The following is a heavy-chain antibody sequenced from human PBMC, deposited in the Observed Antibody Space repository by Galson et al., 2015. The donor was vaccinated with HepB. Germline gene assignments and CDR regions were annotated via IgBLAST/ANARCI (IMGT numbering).Heavy chain of an antibody. CDR3: ATSWYGSGEALYYYGMDV. Sequence: QSGAEVKKPGESLRISCKGSGSSFTSYWISWVRQMPGKGLEWMGRIDPSDSYTNYSPSFQGHVTISADKSISTAYLQWSSLKASDTAMYYCATSWYGSGEALYYYGMDVWGQGTTVTVSS. CDR2: IDPSDSYT. V-gene: IGHV5-10-1*01. J-gene: IGHJ6*02. D-gene: IGHD3-10*01. CDR1: GSSFTSYW.